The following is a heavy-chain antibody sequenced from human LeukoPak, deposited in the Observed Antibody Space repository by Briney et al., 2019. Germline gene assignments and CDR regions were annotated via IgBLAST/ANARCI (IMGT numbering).Heavy chain of an antibody. CDR3: AREWTSGDGSGYPYYFDY. CDR2: IYTSGVT. J-gene: IGHJ4*02. D-gene: IGHD3-22*01. CDR1: GGSMSRFY. V-gene: IGHV4-4*07. Sequence: PSETLSLTCTVSGGSMSRFYWDWIRQPAGKGLQWIGRIYTSGVTNYNPSLKSRVTMSVDTSKNQFSLKLRSVTAADTAVYYCAREWTSGDGSGYPYYFDYWGPGTLVTVSS.